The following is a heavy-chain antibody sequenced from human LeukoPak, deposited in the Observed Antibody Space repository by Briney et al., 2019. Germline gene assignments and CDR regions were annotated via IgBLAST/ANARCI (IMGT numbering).Heavy chain of an antibody. CDR2: INPKSGGT. Sequence: ASVRVSCKASGYTFTDHHMHWVRQAPGQGLEWMGWINPKSGGTNYAQKFQGRVTMSRDTSISTTYMELSSLRSDDTAVYYCARLGAFVLYYDSSGYFDSWGQGTLVTVSS. J-gene: IGHJ4*02. CDR1: GYTFTDHH. CDR3: ARLGAFVLYYDSSGYFDS. V-gene: IGHV1-2*02. D-gene: IGHD3-22*01.